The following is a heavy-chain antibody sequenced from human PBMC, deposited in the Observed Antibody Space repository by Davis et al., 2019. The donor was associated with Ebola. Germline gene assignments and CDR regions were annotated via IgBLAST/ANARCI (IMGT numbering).Heavy chain of an antibody. CDR2: IKHDESQR. D-gene: IGHD3-22*01. CDR1: GFNFPDYY. CDR3: ARDPTLYYYDSSDGFDI. Sequence: GESLKISCVASGFNFPDYYMNWVRQAPGKGLEWVANIKHDESQRYYADSVKGRFYISRDNSKNSLYLQMNSLRAEDTAVYYCARDPTLYYYDSSDGFDIWGQGTMVTVSS. J-gene: IGHJ3*02. V-gene: IGHV3-7*01.